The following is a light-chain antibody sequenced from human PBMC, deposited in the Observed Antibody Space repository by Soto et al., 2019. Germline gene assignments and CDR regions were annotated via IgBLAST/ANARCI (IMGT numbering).Light chain of an antibody. J-gene: IGKJ1*01. CDR1: ESISSW. V-gene: IGKV1-5*01. Sequence: DIPMTQSPSTLSASVGDRITITCRASESISSWLAWYQQKPGRAPSLLIYDVSILESGVPSRFSGSGSGTEFTLTINSLQPDDFATYYCHQYKSYWTFGQGTTVEIK. CDR2: DVS. CDR3: HQYKSYWT.